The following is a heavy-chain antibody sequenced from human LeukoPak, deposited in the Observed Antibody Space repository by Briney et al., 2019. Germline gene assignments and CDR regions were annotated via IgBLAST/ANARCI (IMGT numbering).Heavy chain of an antibody. CDR1: GGSFSGYY. CDR3: ARGRYCSSTSCYFFNALGYFQH. CDR2: TNHSGST. D-gene: IGHD2-2*01. J-gene: IGHJ1*01. V-gene: IGHV4-34*01. Sequence: PSETLSLTCAVYGGSFSGYYWSWIRQPPRKGLAWIGETNHSGSTNYNPSLKSRVTISVDTSKNQFSLTLSSVTGADTAVYYFARGRYCSSTSCYFFNALGYFQHWGQGTLVTVSS.